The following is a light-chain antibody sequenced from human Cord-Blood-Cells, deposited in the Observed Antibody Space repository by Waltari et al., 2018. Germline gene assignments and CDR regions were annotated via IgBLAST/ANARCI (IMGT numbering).Light chain of an antibody. CDR2: DVS. CDR1: RRDVGGYNY. J-gene: IGLJ3*02. V-gene: IGLV2-11*01. CDR3: CSYAGSYTWV. Sequence: QSALTQPRSVSGSPGHSVAIPCTGTRRDVGGYNYVSWYQQHPGKAPKLMIYDVSKRPSGVPDRFSGSKSGNTASLTISGLQAEDEADYYCCSYAGSYTWVFGGGTKLTVL.